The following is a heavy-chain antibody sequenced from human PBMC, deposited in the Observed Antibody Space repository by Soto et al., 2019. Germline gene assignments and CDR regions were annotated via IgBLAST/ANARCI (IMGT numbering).Heavy chain of an antibody. CDR3: AKDGLGVREVPDY. D-gene: IGHD3-16*01. Sequence: EVQLVESGGGLVQPGGSLRLSCAASGFTFSSYSMNWVRQAPGKGLEWVSYISSSSRTTYYADSVKGRFTTSRDKAKNRQYRQLNGLRAKNTAGYSCAKDGLGVREVPDYWARELWSPSPQ. V-gene: IGHV3-48*01. CDR1: GFTFSSYS. CDR2: ISSSSRTT. J-gene: IGHJ4*02.